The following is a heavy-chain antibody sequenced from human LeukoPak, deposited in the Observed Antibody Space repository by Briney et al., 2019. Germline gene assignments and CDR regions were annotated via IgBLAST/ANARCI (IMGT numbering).Heavy chain of an antibody. CDR3: AREIGRDGYNRSFDY. D-gene: IGHD5-24*01. Sequence: PSETLSLTCTVSGGSIISYYWGWIRQPAGKGLEWIGRIYTSGSANYSPSLKGRVTMSVDASKNQFSLNLSSVTAADTAVYYCAREIGRDGYNRSFDYWGQGTLVTVSS. V-gene: IGHV4-4*07. CDR1: GGSIISYY. CDR2: IYTSGSA. J-gene: IGHJ4*02.